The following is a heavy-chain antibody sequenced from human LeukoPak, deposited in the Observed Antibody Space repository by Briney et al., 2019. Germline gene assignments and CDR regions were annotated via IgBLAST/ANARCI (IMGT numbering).Heavy chain of an antibody. CDR2: IIPIFGTA. J-gene: IGHJ4*02. D-gene: IGHD3-16*02. CDR1: GGTFSSYA. V-gene: IGHV1-69*13. Sequence: SVKVSCKASGGTFSSYAISWVRQAPGQGLEWMGRIIPIFGTANYAQKFQGRVTITSDESTSTAYMELSSLRSEDTAVYYCARDGAMITFGGVIAPDYWGQGTLVTVSS. CDR3: ARDGAMITFGGVIAPDY.